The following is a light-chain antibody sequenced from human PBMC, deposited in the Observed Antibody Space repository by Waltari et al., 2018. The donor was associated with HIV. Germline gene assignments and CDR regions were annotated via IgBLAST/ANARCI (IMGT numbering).Light chain of an antibody. CDR2: EDN. CDR1: SGSIARNS. V-gene: IGLV6-57*03. J-gene: IGLJ3*02. CDR3: QSYDSSKGDWV. Sequence: NFMLTQPPSVSESPGKTVTISCPRSSGSIARNSVQGYQQRPGSAPPTVIYEDNQRPSGGPDRFSGSIDSSSNSASLTISGLTTEDEADFYCQSYDSSKGDWVFGGGTKLTVL.